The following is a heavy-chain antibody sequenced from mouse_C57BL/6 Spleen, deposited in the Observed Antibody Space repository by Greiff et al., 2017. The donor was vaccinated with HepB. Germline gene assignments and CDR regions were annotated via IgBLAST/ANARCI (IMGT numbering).Heavy chain of an antibody. CDR2: INPSNGYT. CDR1: GYTFTSYW. CDR3: ARNYDGSSGYAMDY. D-gene: IGHD1-1*01. Sequence: QVQLKQSGAELAKPGASVKLSCKASGYTFTSYWMHWVKQRPGQGLEWIGDINPSNGYTKYNQKFKDKATLTANKSSSTAYMQRSSLTYEDSAVYNCARNYDGSSGYAMDYWGQGTSVTVSS. V-gene: IGHV1-7*01. J-gene: IGHJ4*01.